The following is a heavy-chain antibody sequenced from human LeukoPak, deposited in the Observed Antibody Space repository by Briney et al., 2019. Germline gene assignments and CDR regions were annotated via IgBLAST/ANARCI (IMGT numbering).Heavy chain of an antibody. V-gene: IGHV1-69*13. Sequence: GASVKVSCKASGGTFSSYAISWVRQAPGQGLEWMGGIIPIFGTANYAQKFQGRVTITADESTSTAYMELSSLRSEDTAVYYCASAPGSSCYYDYYYYGMDAWGQGTTVTVSS. J-gene: IGHJ6*02. CDR2: IIPIFGTA. CDR3: ASAPGSSCYYDYYYYGMDA. D-gene: IGHD3-22*01. CDR1: GGTFSSYA.